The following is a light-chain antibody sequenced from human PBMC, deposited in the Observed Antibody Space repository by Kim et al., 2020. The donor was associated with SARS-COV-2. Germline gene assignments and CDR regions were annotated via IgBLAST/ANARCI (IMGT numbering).Light chain of an antibody. Sequence: APGGTARSTCGGNNMGRKRVHWYQRKPGQAPGVVMYYDRDRPSGIPERFSGSNSGNTATLTISRVEAGDEADYYCQVWDASSDHSAFGGGTQLTVL. J-gene: IGLJ2*01. CDR3: QVWDASSDHSA. V-gene: IGLV3-21*04. CDR2: YDR. CDR1: NMGRKR.